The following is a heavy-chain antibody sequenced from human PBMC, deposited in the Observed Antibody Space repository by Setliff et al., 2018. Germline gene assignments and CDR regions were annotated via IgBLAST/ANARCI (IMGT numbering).Heavy chain of an antibody. D-gene: IGHD3-10*01. CDR1: GDSISSYF. CDR3: ARDVGGEGYFDS. J-gene: IGHJ4*02. Sequence: SETLSLTCSVSGDSISSYFWTWIRQPAGKGLEWIGRFYISGTTTYNPSLKSRVTMSADTSKNQFSLKLSSVTAADTAVYYCARDVGGEGYFDSWGQGALVTVSS. V-gene: IGHV4-4*07. CDR2: FYISGTT.